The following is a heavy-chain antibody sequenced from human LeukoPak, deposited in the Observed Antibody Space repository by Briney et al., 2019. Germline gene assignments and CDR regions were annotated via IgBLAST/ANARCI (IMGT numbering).Heavy chain of an antibody. CDR1: GFSFSSYP. J-gene: IGHJ4*02. CDR2: VSYDGTDK. Sequence: PGGSLRLSCTASGFSFSSYPMHWVRQAPGKGLEWVAVVSYDGTDKDYADSVKGRFTISRDNLKNTLYLELNSLRTEDTALYCARELVATLDYWGQGTVVTVSS. CDR3: ARELVATLDY. V-gene: IGHV3-30*04. D-gene: IGHD5-12*01.